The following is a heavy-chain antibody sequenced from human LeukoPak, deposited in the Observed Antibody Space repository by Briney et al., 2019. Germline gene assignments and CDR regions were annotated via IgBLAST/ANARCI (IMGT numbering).Heavy chain of an antibody. J-gene: IGHJ3*02. CDR2: MNPNSGNT. CDR3: ARGRWLQAKDAFDI. Sequence: ASVKVSCKASGYTFTSYDINWVRQATGQGLEWMGWMNPNSGNTGYAQKFQGRVTMTRNTSISTAYMELSSLGSEDTAVYYCARGRWLQAKDAFDIWSQGTMVTVSS. CDR1: GYTFTSYD. V-gene: IGHV1-8*01. D-gene: IGHD5-24*01.